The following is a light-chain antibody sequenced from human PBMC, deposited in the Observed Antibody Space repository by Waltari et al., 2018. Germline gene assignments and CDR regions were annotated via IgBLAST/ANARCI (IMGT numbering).Light chain of an antibody. CDR1: SRDVGGSNY. J-gene: IGLJ2*01. CDR3: SSYTSSRTVV. Sequence: QSALTQPASVSGSPGQSITISCTGTSRDVGGSNYVSWYQHHPGKAPRLMIYDVSNRPSGVSNRFSGAKSGNTASLTISGLQAEDEAEYYCSSYTSSRTVVFGGGTQVTVL. V-gene: IGLV2-14*03. CDR2: DVS.